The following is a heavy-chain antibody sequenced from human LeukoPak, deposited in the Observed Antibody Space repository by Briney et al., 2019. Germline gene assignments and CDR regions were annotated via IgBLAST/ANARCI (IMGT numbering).Heavy chain of an antibody. Sequence: PSETLSLTCTVSGVSMSAFYWSWIRQPAGKELEWIGRIYTTGNTNYNPSLKSRDTISVNTSKNQFYLRLTSVTAADTAVYYCARAPAVSGTTWFDPWGQGALVTVSS. V-gene: IGHV4-4*07. J-gene: IGHJ5*02. CDR1: GVSMSAFY. D-gene: IGHD1-1*01. CDR3: ARAPAVSGTTWFDP. CDR2: IYTTGNT.